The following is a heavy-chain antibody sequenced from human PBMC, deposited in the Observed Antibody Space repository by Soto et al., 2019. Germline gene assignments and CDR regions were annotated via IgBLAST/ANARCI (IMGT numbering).Heavy chain of an antibody. CDR2: ISGSGGST. J-gene: IGHJ6*02. D-gene: IGHD4-17*01. CDR1: GFTFSSYA. Sequence: VQLLESGGGLVQPGWSLRLSCAASGFTFSSYAMSWVRQAPGKGLEWVSAISGSGGSTYYADSVKGRFTISRDNSKNTLYLQMNSMRAEDTAVYYCAKSYGDYPYYYYGMDVWGQGTTVTVSS. V-gene: IGHV3-23*01. CDR3: AKSYGDYPYYYYGMDV.